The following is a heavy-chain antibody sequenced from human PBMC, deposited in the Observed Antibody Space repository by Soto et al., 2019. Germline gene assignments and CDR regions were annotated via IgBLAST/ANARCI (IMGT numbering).Heavy chain of an antibody. Sequence: GGSLRLSCAASGFTFSSYSMDWVRQAPGKGLEWASSISSSSSYIYYADSVKGRFTISRDNAKNSLYLQMNSLRAEDTAVYYCARDPKYSSSSTNWFDPWGQGTLVTVSS. CDR3: ARDPKYSSSSTNWFDP. CDR1: GFTFSSYS. D-gene: IGHD6-6*01. V-gene: IGHV3-21*01. J-gene: IGHJ5*02. CDR2: ISSSSSYI.